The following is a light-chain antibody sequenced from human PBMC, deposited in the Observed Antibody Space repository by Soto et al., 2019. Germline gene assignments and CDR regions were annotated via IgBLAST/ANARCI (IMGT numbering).Light chain of an antibody. CDR3: TSYSSSNTLGV. CDR1: KSDVGGYNY. Sequence: QSALTQPASVSGSLGQSITISCTGTKSDVGGYNYVSWYQQHPGKAPKPIIFDVSNRPSGVSNRFSGSKSGNTAALTISGLQAEDEADYYCTSYSSSNTLGVFGGGTKLTVL. CDR2: DVS. J-gene: IGLJ3*02. V-gene: IGLV2-14*03.